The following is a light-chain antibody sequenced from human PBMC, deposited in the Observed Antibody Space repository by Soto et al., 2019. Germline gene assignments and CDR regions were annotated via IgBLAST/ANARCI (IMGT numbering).Light chain of an antibody. J-gene: IGLJ2*01. CDR3: CSYAGSVV. CDR2: EGS. V-gene: IGLV2-23*01. Sequence: QSALTQPASVSGSPGQSITISCTGTSSNIGSFNLVSWYQQRPGKAPQILIYEGSKRPSGVSNRFSGSKSGNTASLTISALQAEDEADYYCCSYAGSVVFGGGTKLTVL. CDR1: SSNIGSFNL.